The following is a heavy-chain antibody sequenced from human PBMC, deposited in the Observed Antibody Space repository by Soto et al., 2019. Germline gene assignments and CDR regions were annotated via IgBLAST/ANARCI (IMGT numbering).Heavy chain of an antibody. J-gene: IGHJ4*02. CDR1: GFTLSTYA. V-gene: IGHV3-23*01. Sequence: GGSLRLSCATSGFTLSTYAMSWVRQAPGKGLEWVSVISGSGGSTYYGDSVKGRFTISRDNSKNTLFLQMNSLRAEDTAVYYCAKNAGDINISSWSALGYWGQGALVTVSS. CDR3: AKNAGDINISSWSALGY. D-gene: IGHD6-19*01. CDR2: ISGSGGST.